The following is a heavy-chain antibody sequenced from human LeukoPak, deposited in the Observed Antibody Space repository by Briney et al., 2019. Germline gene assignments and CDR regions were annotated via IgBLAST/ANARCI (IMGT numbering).Heavy chain of an antibody. CDR2: IYYSGST. V-gene: IGHV4-59*01. J-gene: IGHJ4*02. D-gene: IGHD2-15*01. Sequence: SETLSLTCTVSGGSISSYYWSWIRQPPGKGLEWIGYIYYSGSTNYNPSLKSRVTISVDTSKNQFSLKLRSVTAADTAVYFCATVDCNGGGCQPRSNFDYWGQGTPVIVSS. CDR1: GGSISSYY. CDR3: ATVDCNGGGCQPRSNFDY.